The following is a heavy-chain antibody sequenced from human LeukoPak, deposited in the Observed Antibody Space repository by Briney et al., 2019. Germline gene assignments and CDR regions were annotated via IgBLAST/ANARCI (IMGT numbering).Heavy chain of an antibody. D-gene: IGHD1-26*01. Sequence: GGSLRLSCAASGFTFSHYGMHWLRQAPGKGLEWVTLISDDGSSEYYADSVQGRFTISRDNSKNTLYLQMNSLRAEDTAVYYCAKNRQGRYYPYFNYGGQGPLAPV. CDR3: AKNRQGRYYPYFNY. CDR2: ISDDGSSE. V-gene: IGHV3-30*18. CDR1: GFTFSHYG. J-gene: IGHJ4*02.